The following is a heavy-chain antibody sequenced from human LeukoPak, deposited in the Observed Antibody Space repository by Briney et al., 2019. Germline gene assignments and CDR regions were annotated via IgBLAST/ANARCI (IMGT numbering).Heavy chain of an antibody. CDR2: FNSDGSST. V-gene: IGHV3-74*01. D-gene: IGHD1-26*01. CDR1: GFTFSTYW. CDR3: AGLSGSYYRGEFDY. J-gene: IGHJ4*02. Sequence: GGSLGLSCAASGFTFSTYWMHWVRQAPGKGLVWVSRFNSDGSSTYYADSVKGRFTISRDNAKNTLYLQMNRLRVEDTAVYYCAGLSGSYYRGEFDYWGQGTLVTVSS.